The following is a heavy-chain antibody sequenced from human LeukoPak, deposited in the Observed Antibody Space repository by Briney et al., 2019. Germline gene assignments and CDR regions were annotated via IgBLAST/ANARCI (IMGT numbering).Heavy chain of an antibody. V-gene: IGHV3-11*06. J-gene: IGHJ6*02. CDR3: ARGHYDMGV. CDR1: GFSFGDFY. CDR2: ISPSSTYT. Sequence: GGSLRLSCAASGFSFGDFYMTWIRQAPGKGLEWLSHISPSSTYTNFADSVKRRFTISRDNANNSLSLQMNSLRAEDTAAYYCARGHYDMGVWGQGTTVTVSS.